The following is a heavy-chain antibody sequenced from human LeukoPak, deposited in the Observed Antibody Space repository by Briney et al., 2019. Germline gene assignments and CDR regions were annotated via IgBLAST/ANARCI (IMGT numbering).Heavy chain of an antibody. J-gene: IGHJ4*02. CDR3: AKVRWPREEGGYFDY. CDR1: GFTFSSYA. CDR2: ISGSGGST. Sequence: GGSLRLSCAASGFTFSSYAMSWVRQAPGKGLEWVSAISGSGGSTYYADSVKGRFTISRDNSKNTLYLQMNSLRAEDTAVYYCAKVRWPREEGGYFDYWGQGTLVTVSS. V-gene: IGHV3-23*01. D-gene: IGHD2-15*01.